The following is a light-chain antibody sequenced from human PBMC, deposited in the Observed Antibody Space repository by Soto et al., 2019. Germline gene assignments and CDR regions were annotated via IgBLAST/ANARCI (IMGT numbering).Light chain of an antibody. Sequence: QSVLTQPPSVSGAPGQRVTISCTGSSSTIGAGYDVHWYQQLPGTAPKLLIYGNSNRPSGVPDRFSGSKSGTSAARAITGLQAEDEADYYCQSYDSSLSGGVFGGGTKLTVL. J-gene: IGLJ2*01. CDR3: QSYDSSLSGGV. CDR2: GNS. V-gene: IGLV1-40*01. CDR1: SSTIGAGYD.